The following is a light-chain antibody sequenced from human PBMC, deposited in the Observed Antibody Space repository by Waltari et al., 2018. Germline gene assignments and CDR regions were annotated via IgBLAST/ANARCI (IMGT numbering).Light chain of an antibody. CDR2: GAS. CDR3: QQYGGAYT. Sequence: EIVLTQSPGTLSLSPGERATLSCRASQSVRSSQLAWYQQKPGQAPRLLIYGASIRLTGIPDRFSGGESGTDSTLTISRLEPEDFAVYYCQQYGGAYTFGQGTKLEIK. V-gene: IGKV3-20*01. J-gene: IGKJ2*01. CDR1: QSVRSSQ.